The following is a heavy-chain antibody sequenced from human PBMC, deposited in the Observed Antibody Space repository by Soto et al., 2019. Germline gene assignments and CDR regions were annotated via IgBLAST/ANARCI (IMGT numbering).Heavy chain of an antibody. CDR3: VATLQQLGSFDY. V-gene: IGHV3-64D*06. D-gene: IGHD6-13*01. J-gene: IGHJ4*02. CDR1: GFTFSSYA. Sequence: LRLSCSASGFTFSSYAMHWVRQAPGKGLEYVSAISSNGGSTYYADSVKGRFTISRDNSKNTPYLQMSSLRAEDTAVYYCVATLQQLGSFDYWGQGTLVTVSS. CDR2: ISSNGGST.